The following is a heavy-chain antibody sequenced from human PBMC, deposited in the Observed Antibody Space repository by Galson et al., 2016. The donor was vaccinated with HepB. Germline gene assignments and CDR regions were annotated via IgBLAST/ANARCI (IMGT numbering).Heavy chain of an antibody. CDR2: ISYDGDDE. D-gene: IGHD7-27*01. Sequence: SLRLSCAASGFTFNSYAMHWVRQAPGRGLEWVTIISYDGDDEHYADAVKGRFTISRDNSKNTLYLQVDSLRVEDTAVYYCAKDRLQFNYLGYYYGMDVWGQGTTVTVSS. J-gene: IGHJ6*02. CDR3: AKDRLQFNYLGYYYGMDV. CDR1: GFTFNSYA. V-gene: IGHV3-30*18.